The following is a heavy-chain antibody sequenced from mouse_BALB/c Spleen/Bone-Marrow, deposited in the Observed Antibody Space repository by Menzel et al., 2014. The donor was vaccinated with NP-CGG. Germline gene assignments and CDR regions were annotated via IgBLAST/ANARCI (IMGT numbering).Heavy chain of an antibody. CDR1: GFTFTDYY. Sequence: DVKLVESGGGLVQPGGSLRLSCTTSGFTFTDYYMSWVRQPPGKALEWLAFIRNKAYGYTTEYSASVRGRFTISRDNSQSILYLHMNTLRAEDNATYYCARFPMDYWGQGTSVTVSS. J-gene: IGHJ4*01. CDR3: ARFPMDY. CDR2: IRNKAYGYTT. V-gene: IGHV7-3*02.